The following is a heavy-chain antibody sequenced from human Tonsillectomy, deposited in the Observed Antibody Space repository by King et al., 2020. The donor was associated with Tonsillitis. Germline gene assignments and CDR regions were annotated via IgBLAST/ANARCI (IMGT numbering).Heavy chain of an antibody. CDR2: IIPIFGTA. CDR3: AVRYCSSTSCSRGAFDY. D-gene: IGHD2-2*01. CDR1: GGTFSSYA. Sequence: QLVQSGAEVKKPGSSVKVSCKASGGTFSSYAISWVRQAPGQGLKWMGGIIPIFGTANYAQKFQGRVTITADESTSTAYMELSSLRSEDTAVYYCAVRYCSSTSCSRGAFDYWGQGTLVTVSS. J-gene: IGHJ4*02. V-gene: IGHV1-69*01.